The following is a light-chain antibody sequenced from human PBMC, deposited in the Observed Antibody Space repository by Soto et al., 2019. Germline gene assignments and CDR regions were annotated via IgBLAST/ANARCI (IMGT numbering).Light chain of an antibody. J-gene: IGKJ2*01. CDR2: KAS. V-gene: IGKV1-5*03. CDR1: QSISSW. CDR3: QQYNTGRT. Sequence: DIQMTQSPSTLSASVGDRVTITCRASQSISSWLAWYQQKPGKAPKLLLYKASSLESGVPSRFSGSGSGTELTLTISSLQPDDFATYYCQQYNTGRTFGQGTKLEIK.